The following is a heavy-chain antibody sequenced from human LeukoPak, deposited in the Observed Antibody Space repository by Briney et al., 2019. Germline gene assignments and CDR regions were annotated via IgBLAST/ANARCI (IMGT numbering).Heavy chain of an antibody. D-gene: IGHD1-26*01. Sequence: GGSLRLSCAASGFTFNTYWMAWVRRAPGKGLEWVANIKQDGGVKNYVDSVKGRFTISRDDAKNSVYLQMNSLKTEDTTVYYCARDVSGSLDYWGKGTLVTASA. V-gene: IGHV3-7*01. CDR1: GFTFNTYW. CDR3: ARDVSGSLDY. CDR2: IKQDGGVK. J-gene: IGHJ4*02.